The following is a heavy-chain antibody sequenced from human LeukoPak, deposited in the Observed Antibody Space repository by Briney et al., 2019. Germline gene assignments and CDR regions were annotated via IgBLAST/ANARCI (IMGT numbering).Heavy chain of an antibody. CDR3: ARGDEFDDYDRRRCTNTFDY. Sequence: AGGSLRLSCAASGFTFSSYGMHWVRQAPGKGLEWVAVIWSDGSQSHYRDSVKGRFTISRDNSKNTLYLQMNSLRAEDTAVYFCARGDEFDDYDRRRCTNTFDYWGHGTLVTVSS. CDR2: IWSDGSQS. V-gene: IGHV3-33*01. J-gene: IGHJ4*01. D-gene: IGHD3-22*01. CDR1: GFTFSSYG.